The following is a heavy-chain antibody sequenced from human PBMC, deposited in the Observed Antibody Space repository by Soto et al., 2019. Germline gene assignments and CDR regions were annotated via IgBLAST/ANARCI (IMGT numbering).Heavy chain of an antibody. CDR3: ARAAVTHERYHYGMDV. D-gene: IGHD4-17*01. V-gene: IGHV4-59*01. CDR1: GGSISSYY. CDR2: IYYSGNT. J-gene: IGHJ6*02. Sequence: PSETLSLTCTVSGGSISSYYWSWIRQSPGKGLEWIGRIYYSGNTNYNPSLKSRVTISVNTSKNQFSLRLTSVTAADTAVYYCARAAVTHERYHYGMDVWGQGTTVTVSS.